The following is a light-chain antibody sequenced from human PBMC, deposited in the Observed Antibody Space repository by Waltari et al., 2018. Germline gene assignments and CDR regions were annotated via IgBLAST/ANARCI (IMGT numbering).Light chain of an antibody. CDR1: QSINNF. CDR2: DAS. V-gene: IGKV3-11*01. J-gene: IGKJ2*01. Sequence: EIVLTQSPATLSLSPWQRATLSCRASQSINNFLSWYQQKPGQPPRLLIADASSRATGIPARFSGSGSGTDFTLTISRLEPEDFAIYYCQLRDNWPPYTFGQGTKLEIK. CDR3: QLRDNWPPYT.